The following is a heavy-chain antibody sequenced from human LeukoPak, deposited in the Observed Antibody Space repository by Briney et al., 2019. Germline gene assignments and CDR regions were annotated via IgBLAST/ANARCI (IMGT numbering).Heavy chain of an antibody. Sequence: SETLSLTCTVSGGSLSSYYWSWLRQPAGKGREWIGRIYTSGGTNYNPSLKSRVTMSVDTSKSQFSLKLSSVTAADTAVYYCASGSYSGSLNWGQGTLVTVSS. D-gene: IGHD1-26*01. CDR2: IYTSGGT. CDR3: ASGSYSGSLN. V-gene: IGHV4-4*07. J-gene: IGHJ4*02. CDR1: GGSLSSYY.